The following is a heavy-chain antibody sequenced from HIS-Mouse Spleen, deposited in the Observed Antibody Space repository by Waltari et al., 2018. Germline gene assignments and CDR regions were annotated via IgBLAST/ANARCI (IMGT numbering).Heavy chain of an antibody. CDR3: AREIPYSSSWYDWYFDL. CDR1: GGSISSSSYY. CDR2: SYYSGLP. V-gene: IGHV4-39*07. J-gene: IGHJ2*01. Sequence: QLQLQESGPGLVKPSETLSLTCPVSGGSISSSSYYWGWIRQPPGKGLGWIGSSYYSGLPSYNPSLKSRVTISVDTSKNQFSLKLSSATAADTAVYYCAREIPYSSSWYDWYFDLWGRGTLVTVSS. D-gene: IGHD6-13*01.